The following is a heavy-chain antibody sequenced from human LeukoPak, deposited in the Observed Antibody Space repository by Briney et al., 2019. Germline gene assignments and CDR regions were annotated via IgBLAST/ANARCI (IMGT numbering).Heavy chain of an antibody. J-gene: IGHJ3*02. CDR3: AKEIDTLGTNAFDI. CDR1: GFTFSSHE. Sequence: PGGSLRLSCAASGFTFSSHEMNWVRQAPGKGLEWLSYISSSGSTTYYADSVKGRFTISRDNAKDSLYLQMNSLRTEDTALYYCAKEIDTLGTNAFDIWGQGTIVTVSS. D-gene: IGHD2-15*01. V-gene: IGHV3-48*03. CDR2: ISSSGSTT.